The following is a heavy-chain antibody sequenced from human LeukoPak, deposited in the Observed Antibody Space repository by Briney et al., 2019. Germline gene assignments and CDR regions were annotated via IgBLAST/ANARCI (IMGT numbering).Heavy chain of an antibody. Sequence: SETLSLTCTVSGVSISSSSYYWGGLRQPTGKGLEWIVSIYYSGSPYYHPSLKSRFTISVDTFKNQFSLKLSSVTAADTAVYYCARAARRFFGSSWHPLDYWGQGTLVTVSS. CDR2: IYYSGSP. J-gene: IGHJ4*02. CDR3: ARAARRFFGSSWHPLDY. CDR1: GVSISSSSYY. D-gene: IGHD6-13*01. V-gene: IGHV4-39*07.